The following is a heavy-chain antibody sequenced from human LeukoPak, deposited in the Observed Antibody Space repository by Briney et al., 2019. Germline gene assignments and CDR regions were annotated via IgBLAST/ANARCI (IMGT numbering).Heavy chain of an antibody. D-gene: IGHD3-3*01. V-gene: IGHV4-59*12. CDR1: GGSISSYY. CDR3: ARGPRITIFGVVIIRGSYFDY. CDR2: IYYSGST. Sequence: SETLSLTCTVSGGSISSYYWSWIRQPPGKGLEWIGYIYYSGSTNYNPSLKSRVTISVDTSKNQFSLKLSSVTAADTAVYYCARGPRITIFGVVIIRGSYFDYWGQGTLVTVSS. J-gene: IGHJ4*02.